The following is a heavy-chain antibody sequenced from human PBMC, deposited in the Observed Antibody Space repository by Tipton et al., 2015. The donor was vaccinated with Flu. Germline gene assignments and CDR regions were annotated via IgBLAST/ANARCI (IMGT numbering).Heavy chain of an antibody. CDR2: ISSSGSTI. J-gene: IGHJ4*02. CDR3: AREGGDGYNEWEDY. V-gene: IGHV3-11*01. CDR1: GFTFSDYY. D-gene: IGHD5-24*01. Sequence: EASGFTFSDYYMSWIRQAPGKGLEWVSYISSSGSTIYYADSVKGRFTISRDNAKNSLYLQMNSLRAEDTAVYYCAREGGDGYNEWEDYWGQGTLVTVSS.